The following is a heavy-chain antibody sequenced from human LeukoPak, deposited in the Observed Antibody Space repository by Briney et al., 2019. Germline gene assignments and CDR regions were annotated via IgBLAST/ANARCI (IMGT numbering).Heavy chain of an antibody. V-gene: IGHV3-23*01. J-gene: IGHJ4*02. CDR1: GFTFSSYA. Sequence: QSGGSLRLSCAASGFTFSSYAMSWVRQAPGKGLEWVSAISGSGGSTYYADSAKGRFTISRDNSKNTLYLQMNSLRAEDTAVYYCARSGIAAAGFDYWGQGTLVTVSS. CDR2: ISGSGGST. D-gene: IGHD6-13*01. CDR3: ARSGIAAAGFDY.